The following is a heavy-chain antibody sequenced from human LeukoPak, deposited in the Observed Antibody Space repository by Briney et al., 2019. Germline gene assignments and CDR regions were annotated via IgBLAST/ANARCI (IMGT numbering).Heavy chain of an antibody. J-gene: IGHJ4*02. D-gene: IGHD2-21*02. V-gene: IGHV1-24*01. CDR2: FDPEDGET. Sequence: ASVKVSCKVSGYTLTELSMHWVRQAPGKGLEWMGGFDPEDGETIYAQKFQGRVTMTEDTSTDTAYMELSSLRSEDTAVYYCARDAAYCGGDCYHTFDYWGQGTLVTVSS. CDR3: ARDAAYCGGDCYHTFDY. CDR1: GYTLTELS.